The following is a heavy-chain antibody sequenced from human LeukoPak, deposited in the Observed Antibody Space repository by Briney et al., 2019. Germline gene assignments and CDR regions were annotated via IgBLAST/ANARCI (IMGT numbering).Heavy chain of an antibody. CDR2: ITSRGSTK. CDR3: ARGGIEWLRLSEGFFDAFDI. V-gene: IGHV3-11*01. Sequence: GGSLRLSCAASGFTFSDYYMSWIRQAPGKGVEWASYITSRGSTKYYSDSVKGRFTISRDNAKNSLYLQMDSLRAEDTAVYYCARGGIEWLRLSEGFFDAFDIWGQGTMVTVSS. CDR1: GFTFSDYY. D-gene: IGHD5-12*01. J-gene: IGHJ3*02.